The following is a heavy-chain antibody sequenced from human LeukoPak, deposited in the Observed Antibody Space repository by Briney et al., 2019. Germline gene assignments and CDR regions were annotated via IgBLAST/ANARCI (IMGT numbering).Heavy chain of an antibody. D-gene: IGHD2-15*01. CDR2: INHSGST. V-gene: IGHV4-34*01. CDR1: GGSFSGYY. J-gene: IGHJ5*02. Sequence: SETLSLTCAVYGGSFSGYYWSWIRRPPGKGLEWIGEINHSGSTNYNPSLKSRVTISVDTSKNQFSLKLSSVTAADTAVYYCARLGDCSGGSCYWDNWFDPWGQGTLVTVSS. CDR3: ARLGDCSGGSCYWDNWFDP.